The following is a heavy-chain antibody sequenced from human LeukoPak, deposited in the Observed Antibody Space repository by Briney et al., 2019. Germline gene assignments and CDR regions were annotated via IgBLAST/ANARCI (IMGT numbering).Heavy chain of an antibody. CDR1: GGSFSGYY. J-gene: IGHJ4*02. CDR2: INHSGST. V-gene: IGHV4-34*01. CDR3: ARGGNVLLWFGELQKFDY. Sequence: PSETLSLTCAVYGGSFSGYYWSWIRQPPGKGLEWIVEINHSGSTNYNPSLKSRVTISVDTSKNQFSLKLSSVTAADTAVYYCARGGNVLLWFGELQKFDYWGLGTLVTVSS. D-gene: IGHD3-10*01.